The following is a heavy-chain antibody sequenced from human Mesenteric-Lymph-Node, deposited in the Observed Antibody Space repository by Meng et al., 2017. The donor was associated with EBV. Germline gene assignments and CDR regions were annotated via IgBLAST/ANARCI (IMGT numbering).Heavy chain of an antibody. J-gene: IGHJ4*02. CDR3: ARSFAAAAKFDY. V-gene: IGHV1-18*01. D-gene: IGHD6-13*01. Sequence: QVYLVQAGDAVKKPWASVKVSCKASGYTITTHGISWVRQAPGQGLEWMGWISPYNDNTNSAQKFQGRVTMTIDTSTRKAYLELRSLRADDTAMYYCARSFAAAAKFDYWGQGTLVTVSS. CDR1: GYTITTHG. CDR2: ISPYNDNT.